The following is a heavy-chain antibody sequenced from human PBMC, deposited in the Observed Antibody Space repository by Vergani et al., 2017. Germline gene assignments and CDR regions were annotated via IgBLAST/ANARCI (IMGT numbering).Heavy chain of an antibody. V-gene: IGHV4-59*01. Sequence: QVQLQESGPGLVKPSETLSLTCTVSGGSISSYYWSWIRQPPGKGLEWIGYIYYSGSTNYNPPLKSRVTISVDTSKNQFSLKLSSVTAADTAVYYCARASSVGPMTTVMGYMDGWGKGTTVTVSS. CDR3: ARASSVGPMTTVMGYMDG. J-gene: IGHJ6*03. CDR1: GGSISSYY. CDR2: IYYSGST. D-gene: IGHD4-11*01.